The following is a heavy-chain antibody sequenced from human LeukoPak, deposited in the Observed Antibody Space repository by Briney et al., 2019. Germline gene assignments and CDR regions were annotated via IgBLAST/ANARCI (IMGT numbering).Heavy chain of an antibody. CDR1: GFTFSSYA. D-gene: IGHD3-10*01. CDR2: ISYDGSNK. V-gene: IGHV3-30-3*01. J-gene: IGHJ4*02. CDR3: ARDPNYYGSGSYYKTDY. Sequence: GGSLRLSCAASGFTFSSYAMHWVRQAPGKGLEWMAVISYDGSNKYYADSVKGRFTISRDNSKNTLYLQMNSLRAEDTAVYYCARDPNYYGSGSYYKTDYWGQGTLVTVSS.